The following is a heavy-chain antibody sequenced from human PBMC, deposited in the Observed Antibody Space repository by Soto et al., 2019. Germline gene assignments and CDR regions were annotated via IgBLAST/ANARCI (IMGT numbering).Heavy chain of an antibody. CDR2: IGPESGAT. CDR1: GYTFTGHY. CDR3: ARDMHAGFTHYFDP. Sequence: ASVKVSCKASGYTFTGHYIHWVRQAPEQGPEWMGVIGPESGATRYAQKVQGRVTMTGDTSITTVYMKLKNLSPDDTAVYYCARDMHAGFTHYFDPWGQGTLVTVSS. D-gene: IGHD1-26*01. J-gene: IGHJ5*02. V-gene: IGHV1-2*02.